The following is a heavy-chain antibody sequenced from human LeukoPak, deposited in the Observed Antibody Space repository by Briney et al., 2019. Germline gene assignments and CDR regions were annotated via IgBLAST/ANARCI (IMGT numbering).Heavy chain of an antibody. Sequence: PSETLSLTCTVSGGSISSSSYYWGWIRQPPGKGLEWIGSIYYSGSTYYNPSLKSRVTISVDTSKNQFSLKLSSVTAADTAVYYCATLPGDSYNSLNFDLWGRGTLVTVSS. CDR1: GGSISSSSYY. J-gene: IGHJ2*01. D-gene: IGHD5-18*01. CDR3: ATLPGDSYNSLNFDL. CDR2: IYYSGST. V-gene: IGHV4-39*01.